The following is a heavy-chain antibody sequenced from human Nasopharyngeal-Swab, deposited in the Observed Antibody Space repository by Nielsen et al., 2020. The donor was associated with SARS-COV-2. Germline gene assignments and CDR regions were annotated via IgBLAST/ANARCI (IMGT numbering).Heavy chain of an antibody. CDR2: INPSGGST. J-gene: IGHJ4*02. V-gene: IGHV1-46*01. Sequence: ASVKVSCKAYGYTFTSYYMHWVRQAPGQRLEWMGVINPSGGSTSYAQNFQGRVTMTRDTSTSTVYMELSSLRSDDTAVYYCARDRPSHEYWTSWQSYFDFWGQGTLVTVSS. D-gene: IGHD3/OR15-3a*01. CDR3: ARDRPSHEYWTSWQSYFDF. CDR1: GYTFTSYY.